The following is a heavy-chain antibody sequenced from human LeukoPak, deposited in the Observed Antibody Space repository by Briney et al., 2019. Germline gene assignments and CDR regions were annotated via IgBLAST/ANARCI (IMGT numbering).Heavy chain of an antibody. Sequence: GGSLRLSCAASGFTFSDYYMSWIRQAPGKGLEWVSVIYSGGSTYYADSVKGRFTISRHNSKNTLYLQMNSLRAEDTAVYYCARGTRNYYDSSGYDYWGQGTLVTVSS. D-gene: IGHD3-22*01. CDR2: IYSGGST. V-gene: IGHV3-53*04. CDR3: ARGTRNYYDSSGYDY. CDR1: GFTFSDYY. J-gene: IGHJ4*02.